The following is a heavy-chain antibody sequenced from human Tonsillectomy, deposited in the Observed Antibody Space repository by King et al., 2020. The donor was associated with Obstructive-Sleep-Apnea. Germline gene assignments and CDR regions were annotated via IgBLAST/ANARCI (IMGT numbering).Heavy chain of an antibody. J-gene: IGHJ6*02. CDR2: ISGSGGST. CDR3: ARSRITMVRGPRYGMDV. CDR1: GFTFSSYA. D-gene: IGHD3-10*01. V-gene: IGHV3-23*04. Sequence: EVQLVESGGGLVQPGGSLRLSCAASGFTFSSYAMSWVRQAPGKGLEWVSAISGSGGSTYYADSVKGRLTISRDNSKNTLYRQMNSLRAEDTAVYYCARSRITMVRGPRYGMDVWGQGTTVTVSS.